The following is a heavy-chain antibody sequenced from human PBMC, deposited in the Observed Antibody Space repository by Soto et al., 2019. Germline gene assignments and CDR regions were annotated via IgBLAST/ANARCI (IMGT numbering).Heavy chain of an antibody. CDR2: IIPIFGTA. CDR1: GGTFSSYA. V-gene: IGHV1-69*01. D-gene: IGHD2-15*01. CDR3: AREALRVRYCSGGSCQLALDY. Sequence: QVQLVQSGAEVKKPGSSVKVSCKASGGTFSSYAISWVRQAPGQGLEWMGGIIPIFGTANYAQKFQGRVTITADESTSTAYMELSSLRSEDTAVYYCAREALRVRYCSGGSCQLALDYWGQGTLVTVSS. J-gene: IGHJ4*02.